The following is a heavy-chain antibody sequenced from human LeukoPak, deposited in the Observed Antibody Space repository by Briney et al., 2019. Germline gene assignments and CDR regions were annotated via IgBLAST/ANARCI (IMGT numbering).Heavy chain of an antibody. CDR1: GGSFSGYY. J-gene: IGHJ4*02. V-gene: IGHV4-34*01. CDR3: ARGVYYYDSSGYYGRRSRGFGY. Sequence: KPSETLSLTCAVYGGSFSGYYWSWIRQPPGKGLEWIGEINHSGSTNYNPSLKSRVTISVDTSKNQFSLKLSSVTAADTAVYYCARGVYYYDSSGYYGRRSRGFGYWGQRSLVTVSS. CDR2: INHSGST. D-gene: IGHD3-22*01.